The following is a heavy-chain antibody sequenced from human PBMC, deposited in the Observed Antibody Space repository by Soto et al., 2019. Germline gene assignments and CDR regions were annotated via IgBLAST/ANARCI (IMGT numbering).Heavy chain of an antibody. CDR2: IWYDGSNK. D-gene: IGHD6-13*01. V-gene: IGHV3-33*01. CDR3: AREGIAAAGTSYYYYYMDV. Sequence: GGSLRLSCAASGFTFSSYGMHWVRQAPGKGLEWVAAIWYDGSNKYYADSVKGRFTISRDNSKNTLYLQMNSLRAEEAAVDYCAREGIAAAGTSYYYYYMDVWGKGTTVTVSS. J-gene: IGHJ6*03. CDR1: GFTFSSYG.